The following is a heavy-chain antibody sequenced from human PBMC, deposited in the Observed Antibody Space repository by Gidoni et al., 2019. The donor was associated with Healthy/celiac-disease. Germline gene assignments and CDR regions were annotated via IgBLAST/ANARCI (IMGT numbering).Heavy chain of an antibody. Sequence: QMQLVQSGPEVQKPGTSVKVSCKASGLTFPSSAVQWVRQARGQRLEWIGWIVVGSGNTNYAQKFQERVTITRDMSTSTAYMELSSLRSEDTAVYYCAAAVAAPYYYYGMDVWGQGTTVTVSS. CDR3: AAAVAAPYYYYGMDV. J-gene: IGHJ6*02. CDR2: IVVGSGNT. V-gene: IGHV1-58*01. D-gene: IGHD6-19*01. CDR1: GLTFPSSA.